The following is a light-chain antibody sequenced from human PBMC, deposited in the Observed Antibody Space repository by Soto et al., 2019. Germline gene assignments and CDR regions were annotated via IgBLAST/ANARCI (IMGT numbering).Light chain of an antibody. V-gene: IGKV3-20*01. CDR3: QQYGSSIT. CDR2: GTS. Sequence: EIVLTQSPGTLSLSPGERATLPCRASQSVKSSYLAWYQHKPGQAPRLLIYGTSSRATGIPDRLSGSGSGTDFTLTISRLEPEDFAVYYCQQYGSSITFGQGTRLEI. J-gene: IGKJ5*01. CDR1: QSVKSSY.